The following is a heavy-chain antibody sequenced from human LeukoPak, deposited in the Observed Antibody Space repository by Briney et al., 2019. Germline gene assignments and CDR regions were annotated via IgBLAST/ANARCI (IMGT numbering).Heavy chain of an antibody. V-gene: IGHV4-59*08. CDR3: ARRRSSGWYWFDP. D-gene: IGHD6-19*01. Sequence: PSETLSLTCTVSGGSINNYYWSWIRQPPGKGLEWIGYIYYSGSTNYNPSLKSRVTISVDTSKNQFSLKLSSVTAADTAVYYCARRRSSGWYWFDPWGQGTLVTVSS. CDR1: GGSINNYY. J-gene: IGHJ5*02. CDR2: IYYSGST.